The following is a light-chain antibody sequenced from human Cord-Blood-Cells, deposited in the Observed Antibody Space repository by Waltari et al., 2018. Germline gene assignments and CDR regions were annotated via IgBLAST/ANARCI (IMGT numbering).Light chain of an antibody. CDR2: EVS. CDR3: CSYAGSSTVV. CDR1: ISDVGSYNL. V-gene: IGLV2-23*02. J-gene: IGLJ2*01. Sequence: SALTQPASVSGSPGQSITISCTGTISDVGSYNLVSWYQQHPGKAPKLMIYEVSTRPSGVSNRFSGSKSGNTASLTISGLQAEDEADYYCCSYAGSSTVVFGGGTKLTVL.